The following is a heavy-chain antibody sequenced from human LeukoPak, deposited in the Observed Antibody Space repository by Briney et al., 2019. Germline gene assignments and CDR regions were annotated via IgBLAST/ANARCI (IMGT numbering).Heavy chain of an antibody. D-gene: IGHD5/OR15-5a*01. Sequence: PSETLSLTCAVYGGSLSGYYWSWIRQPPGKGLEWIGEINHSGSTNYNPSLKSRVTISVDTSKNQFSLKLSSVTAADTAVYYCARGGLDAFDIWGQGKMVTVSS. J-gene: IGHJ3*02. CDR3: ARGGLDAFDI. CDR2: INHSGST. V-gene: IGHV4-34*01. CDR1: GGSLSGYY.